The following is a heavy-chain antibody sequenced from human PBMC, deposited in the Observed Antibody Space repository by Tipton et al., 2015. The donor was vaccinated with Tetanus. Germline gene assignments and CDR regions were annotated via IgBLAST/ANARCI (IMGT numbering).Heavy chain of an antibody. CDR1: GGLISGHY. V-gene: IGHV4-59*11. D-gene: IGHD1-14*01. J-gene: IGHJ2*01. CDR2: ISYAGYT. CDR3: AREMNRFFDI. Sequence: TLSLTCTVSGGLISGHYWSWIRQTPGRGLEWIGYISYAGYTSYSPSLKNRVTMSVDTSKNQFSLKLKSVTAADTAVYYCAREMNRFFDIWGRGTLVTVPS.